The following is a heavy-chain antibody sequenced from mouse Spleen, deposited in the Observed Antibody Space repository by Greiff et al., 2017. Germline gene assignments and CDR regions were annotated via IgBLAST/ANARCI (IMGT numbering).Heavy chain of an antibody. V-gene: IGHV1-64*01. D-gene: IGHD1-1*01. CDR2: IHPNSGST. Sequence: QVQLQQPGAELVKPGASVKLSCKASGYTFTSYWMHWVKQRPGQGLEWIGMIHPNSGSTNYNEKFKSKATLTVDKSSSTAYMQLSSLTSEDSAVYYCARTSTVVATRPWFAYWGQGTLVTVSA. J-gene: IGHJ3*01. CDR3: ARTSTVVATRPWFAY. CDR1: GYTFTSYW.